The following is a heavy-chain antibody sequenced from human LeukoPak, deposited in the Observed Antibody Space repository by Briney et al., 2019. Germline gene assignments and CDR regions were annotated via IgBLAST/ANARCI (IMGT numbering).Heavy chain of an antibody. J-gene: IGHJ6*03. CDR3: ARAWMNDVVYYMDV. D-gene: IGHD1-1*01. CDR1: GYTFTSYD. Sequence: GASVRVSCKASGYTFTSYDINWVRQATGQGLEWMGWMNPNSGNTGYAQKFQGRVTVTRNTSISTAYMELSSLRSEDTAVYYCARAWMNDVVYYMDVWGKGTTVTISS. CDR2: MNPNSGNT. V-gene: IGHV1-8*01.